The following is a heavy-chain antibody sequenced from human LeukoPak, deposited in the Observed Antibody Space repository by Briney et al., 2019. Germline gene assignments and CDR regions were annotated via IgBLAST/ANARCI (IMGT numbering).Heavy chain of an antibody. CDR3: ARNKAGAESSGYSSFHYYYYGMDV. Sequence: GGSLRLSCAGSGFSFNNYAMYWVRQASGKGLEWVSSVSSSSSDIYYVDSVKGRFTISRDNAKNSLYLQMNSLRPEDTGVYYCARNKAGAESSGYSSFHYYYYGMDVWGQGTTVTVSS. CDR1: GFSFNNYA. V-gene: IGHV3-21*01. D-gene: IGHD4-23*01. CDR2: VSSSSSDI. J-gene: IGHJ6*02.